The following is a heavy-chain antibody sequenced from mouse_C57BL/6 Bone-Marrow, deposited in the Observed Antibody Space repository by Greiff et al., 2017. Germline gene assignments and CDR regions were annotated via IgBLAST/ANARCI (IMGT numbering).Heavy chain of an antibody. CDR2: IYPRSGNT. CDR3: AGAKDYYGSRYFDV. D-gene: IGHD1-1*01. CDR1: GYTFTSYG. Sequence: QVQLQQSGAELARPGASVKLSCKASGYTFTSYGISWVKQRPGQGLEWIGEIYPRSGNTYYNEKFKGKATLTADKSSSTAYMELRSLTSEDSTVYFCAGAKDYYGSRYFDVWGTGTTVTVSS. V-gene: IGHV1-81*01. J-gene: IGHJ1*03.